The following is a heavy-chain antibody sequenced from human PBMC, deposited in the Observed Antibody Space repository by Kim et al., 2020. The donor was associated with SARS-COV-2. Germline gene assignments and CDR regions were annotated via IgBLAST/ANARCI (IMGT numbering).Heavy chain of an antibody. Sequence: GGSLRLSCAASGFTFGDYAMHWVRQAPGKGLEWVSGISWNGGSVTYADSVKGRFTTSRDNAKNSLYLQMNSLRAEDTALYYCAKDVVAYGDYRDYWGQGNLVTVSS. D-gene: IGHD4-17*01. CDR1: GFTFGDYA. V-gene: IGHV3-9*01. CDR3: AKDVVAYGDYRDY. J-gene: IGHJ4*02. CDR2: ISWNGGSV.